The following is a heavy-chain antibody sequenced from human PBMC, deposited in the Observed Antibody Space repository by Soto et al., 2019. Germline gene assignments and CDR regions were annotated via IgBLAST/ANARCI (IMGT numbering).Heavy chain of an antibody. V-gene: IGHV3-74*01. CDR1: GFTFNNYW. CDR2: INSDESST. Sequence: EVQLVESGGGLVQPGGSLRLSCAASGFTFNNYWMHWVRQAPGKGLVWVSRINSDESSTDYADSVKGRFTVSRDNAKNKLYLQMNSLRAEDTAVYYCARVRGWFGEFSTYWYFDLWGRGTLVTVSS. J-gene: IGHJ2*01. CDR3: ARVRGWFGEFSTYWYFDL. D-gene: IGHD3-10*01.